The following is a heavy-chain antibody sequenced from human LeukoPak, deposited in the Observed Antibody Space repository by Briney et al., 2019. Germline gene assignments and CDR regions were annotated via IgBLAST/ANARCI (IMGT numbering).Heavy chain of an antibody. CDR1: GFTFSSYE. Sequence: PGGSLRLSCAASGFTFSSYEMNWVRQAPGKGLEWDSYISSSGSTIYYADSVKGRFTISRDNAKNSLYLQMNSLRAEDTAVYYSAELGITMIGGVWGKGTTVTISS. V-gene: IGHV3-48*03. D-gene: IGHD3-10*02. CDR3: AELGITMIGGV. J-gene: IGHJ6*04. CDR2: ISSSGSTI.